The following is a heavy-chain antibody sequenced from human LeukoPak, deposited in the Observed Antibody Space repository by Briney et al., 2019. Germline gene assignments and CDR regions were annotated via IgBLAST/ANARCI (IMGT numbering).Heavy chain of an antibody. Sequence: GGSLRLSCAASGFTSSSYSMNWVRQAPGKGLEWVANIKQGGSEKFYVDSVKGRFTISRDNAKNSLHLQISSLRAEDTAVYYCAREDGVNTNDYWGQGTLVTVSS. CDR3: AREDGVNTNDY. J-gene: IGHJ4*02. CDR2: IKQGGSEK. V-gene: IGHV3-7*01. CDR1: GFTSSSYS. D-gene: IGHD5-24*01.